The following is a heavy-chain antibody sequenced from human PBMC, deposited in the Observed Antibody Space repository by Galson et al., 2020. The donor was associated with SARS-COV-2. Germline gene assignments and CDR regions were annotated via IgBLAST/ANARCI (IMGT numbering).Heavy chain of an antibody. J-gene: IGHJ6*02. Sequence: GGSLRLSCAASGFPFDDYAMHWVRQAPGKGLEWVSGISWNSGSIGYADSVKGRFTISRDNAKNSLYLQMNSLRAEDTALYYCAKGGDGYTYYGMDVWGQGTTVTVSS. V-gene: IGHV3-9*01. D-gene: IGHD5-12*01. CDR2: ISWNSGSI. CDR3: AKGGDGYTYYGMDV. CDR1: GFPFDDYA.